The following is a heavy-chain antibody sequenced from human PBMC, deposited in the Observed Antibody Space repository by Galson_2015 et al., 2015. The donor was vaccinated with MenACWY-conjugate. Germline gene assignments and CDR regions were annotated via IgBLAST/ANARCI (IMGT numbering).Heavy chain of an antibody. V-gene: IGHV4-59*08. Sequence: ETLSLTCTVSGGSISSYYLSWIRQPPGMGLEWIGYIYYSGTTKYNPSLKSRVTISADTSKTQFSLRLNSVTAADTAVYYCARRHCSSGSCFFDHWGQGSLVTVSS. CDR1: GGSISSYY. CDR3: ARRHCSSGSCFFDH. J-gene: IGHJ4*02. CDR2: IYYSGTT. D-gene: IGHD2-15*01.